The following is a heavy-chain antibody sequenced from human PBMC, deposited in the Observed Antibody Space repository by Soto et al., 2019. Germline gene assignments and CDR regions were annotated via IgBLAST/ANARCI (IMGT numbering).Heavy chain of an antibody. V-gene: IGHV1-69*04. Sequence: SVKVSCKASGGTFSSYTISWVRQAPGQGLEWMGRIIPILGIANYAQKFQGRVTITADKSTSTAYMELSSLRSEDTAGYSCARELGRIAVAGSDIGRWGQVNLVTVSS. CDR3: ARELGRIAVAGSDIGR. CDR2: IIPILGIA. CDR1: GGTFSSYT. J-gene: IGHJ5*02. D-gene: IGHD6-19*01.